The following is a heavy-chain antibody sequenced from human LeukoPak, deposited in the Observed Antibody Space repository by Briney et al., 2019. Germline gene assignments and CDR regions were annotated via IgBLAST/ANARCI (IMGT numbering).Heavy chain of an antibody. J-gene: IGHJ1*01. Sequence: ASVKVSRKASGYIFRKYAITWVRQAPGQGLEWMGWINPNSGDTNFAQKFQGRVTMTRDTSISTVYMELSRLRSDDTAVFYCARGYYDSSDFEYFQHWGQGTLVTVSS. CDR2: INPNSGDT. CDR1: GYIFRKYA. CDR3: ARGYYDSSDFEYFQH. V-gene: IGHV1-2*02. D-gene: IGHD3-22*01.